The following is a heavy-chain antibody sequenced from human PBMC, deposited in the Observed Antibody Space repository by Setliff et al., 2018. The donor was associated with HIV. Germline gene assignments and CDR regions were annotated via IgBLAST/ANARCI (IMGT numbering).Heavy chain of an antibody. CDR3: AKGSGFYDY. Sequence: GSLRLSCAASGLRFKSGWMTWVRQAPGKRLEWVALMYDGGTTHYSDSVKGRFTISRDISKNTLDLQMNSLRVDDTAVYYCAKGSGFYDYWGQGTLVTVSS. CDR1: GLRFKSGW. J-gene: IGHJ4*02. V-gene: IGHV3-53*01. D-gene: IGHD3-22*01. CDR2: MYDGGTT.